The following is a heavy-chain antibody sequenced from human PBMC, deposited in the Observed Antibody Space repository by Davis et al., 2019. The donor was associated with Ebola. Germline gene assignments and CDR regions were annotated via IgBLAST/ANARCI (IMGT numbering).Heavy chain of an antibody. CDR3: ARDSAIFGMDV. J-gene: IGHJ6*02. CDR1: GFTFSDYY. V-gene: IGHV3-11*01. Sequence: GGSLRLSCAASGFTFSDYYMSWIRQAPGKGLEWVSYITDSGSTRYYADSVKGRFTISRDNSKNSLYLQMNSLRAEDTAVYYCARDSAIFGMDVWGQGTTVTVSS. D-gene: IGHD3-3*01. CDR2: ITDSGSTR.